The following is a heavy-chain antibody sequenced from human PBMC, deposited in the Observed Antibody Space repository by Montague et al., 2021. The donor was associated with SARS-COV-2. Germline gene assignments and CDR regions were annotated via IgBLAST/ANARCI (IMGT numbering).Heavy chain of an antibody. CDR2: VYYSRSS. V-gene: IGHV4-59*02. CDR3: VRDPAPSGSGTFYDY. CDR1: GDSVSHDF. Sequence: SETLSLTCTVSGDSVSHDFWTWIRQSPGKGLEWIGYVYYSRSSSYNPSLRGRVSIAVDTSKNQFSLRLSTVTAADTAIYYCVRDPAPSGSGTFYDYWGQGTLVAVSS. J-gene: IGHJ4*02. D-gene: IGHD1-26*01.